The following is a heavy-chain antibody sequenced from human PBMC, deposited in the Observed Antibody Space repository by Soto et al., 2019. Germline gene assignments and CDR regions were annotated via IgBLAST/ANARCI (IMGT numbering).Heavy chain of an antibody. Sequence: ASVKVSCKASGFTFTSSAVHWVRQARGQRLEWIGWIVVGSGNTNYAQKFQERVTITRDMSTSTAYMELSSLRSEDTAVYYCAAVSGSYFDAFDIWGQGTMVTVSS. CDR3: AAVSGSYFDAFDI. J-gene: IGHJ3*02. V-gene: IGHV1-58*01. D-gene: IGHD1-26*01. CDR2: IVVGSGNT. CDR1: GFTFTSSA.